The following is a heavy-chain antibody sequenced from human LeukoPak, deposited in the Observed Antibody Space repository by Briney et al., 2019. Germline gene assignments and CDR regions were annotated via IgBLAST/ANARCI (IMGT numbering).Heavy chain of an antibody. CDR3: ARDSSSFYYYYYMDV. CDR1: GGSISSYY. V-gene: IGHV4-59*12. J-gene: IGHJ6*03. Sequence: SETLSLTCTVSGGSISSYYWSWIRQPPGKGLEWIGSIYYSGSTYYNPSLKSRVTISVDTSKNQFSLKLSSVTAADTAVYYCARDSSSFYYYYYMDVWGKGTTVTVSS. CDR2: IYYSGST. D-gene: IGHD6-6*01.